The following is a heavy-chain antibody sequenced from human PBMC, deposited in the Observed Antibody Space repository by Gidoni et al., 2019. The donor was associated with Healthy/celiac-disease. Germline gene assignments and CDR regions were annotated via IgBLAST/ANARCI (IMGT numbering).Heavy chain of an antibody. CDR3: ARQVTTVYNWFDP. V-gene: IGHV4-59*08. CDR1: GGSIRSYY. J-gene: IGHJ5*02. CDR2: IYYSGST. D-gene: IGHD4-17*01. Sequence: QVQLQESGPGLVKPSETLSLTCTVPGGSIRSYYWSWIRQPPGQGLEWFGYIYYSGSTNYNPSLKSRVTISVDTSKNQFSLKLSSVTAADTAVYYCARQVTTVYNWFDPWGQGTLVTVSS.